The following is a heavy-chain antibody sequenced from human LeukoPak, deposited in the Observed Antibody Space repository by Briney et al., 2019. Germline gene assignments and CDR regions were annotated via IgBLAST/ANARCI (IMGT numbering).Heavy chain of an antibody. CDR3: ASGGSSDPFDY. CDR1: CVSISSGSYY. Sequence: NTSETLSLTCTVSCVSISSGSYYWSWIRQPAGKGLEWIGRIYTSGSTNYHPSLKSRVTISVDTSKNQFSLKLSSVTAADTAVYYCASGGSSDPFDYWGQGTLVTVSS. D-gene: IGHD6-6*01. J-gene: IGHJ4*02. CDR2: IYTSGST. V-gene: IGHV4-61*02.